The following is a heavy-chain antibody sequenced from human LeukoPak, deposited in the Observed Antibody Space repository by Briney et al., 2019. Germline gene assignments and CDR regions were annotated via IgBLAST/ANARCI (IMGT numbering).Heavy chain of an antibody. Sequence: PGGSLRLSCTASGFTFGDYPMSWVRQAPGKGLEWVGFIRSKAYGGTAEYAGSVKGRFTISRDDFKSIAYLQMNSLKTEDTAVYYCTRVDSNYVHHYYYYYMDVWGKGTTVTVSS. CDR3: TRVDSNYVHHYYYYYMDV. D-gene: IGHD4-11*01. CDR1: GFTFGDYP. V-gene: IGHV3-49*04. CDR2: IRSKAYGGTA. J-gene: IGHJ6*03.